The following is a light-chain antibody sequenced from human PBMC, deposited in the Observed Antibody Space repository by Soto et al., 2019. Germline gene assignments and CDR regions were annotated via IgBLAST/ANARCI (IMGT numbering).Light chain of an antibody. CDR1: QSVSSY. CDR2: DAS. Sequence: EIVLTQSPSTLSLSPGERATLSCRASQSVSSYLAWYQQKPGQAPRLLIYDASNRAPGIPARFSGSGSGTDFPLTIISLDPEDFADYYCQQRSTWPLYTFGHANTLQIK. CDR3: QQRSTWPLYT. J-gene: IGKJ2*01. V-gene: IGKV3-11*01.